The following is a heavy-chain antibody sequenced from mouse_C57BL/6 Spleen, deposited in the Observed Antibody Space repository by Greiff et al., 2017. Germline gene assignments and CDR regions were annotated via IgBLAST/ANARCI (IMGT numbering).Heavy chain of an antibody. V-gene: IGHV5-16*01. Sequence: EVMLVESEGGLVQPGSSMKLSCTASGFTFSDYYMAWVRQVPEKGLEWVANINYDGSSTYYLDSLKSRFIISRDNAKNILYLQMSSLKSEDTATYYCARVLIYYDYDVGAMDYWGQGTSVTVSS. CDR2: INYDGSST. J-gene: IGHJ4*01. CDR1: GFTFSDYY. D-gene: IGHD2-4*01. CDR3: ARVLIYYDYDVGAMDY.